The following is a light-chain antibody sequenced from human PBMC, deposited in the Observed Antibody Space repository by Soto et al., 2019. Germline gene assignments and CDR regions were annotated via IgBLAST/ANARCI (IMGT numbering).Light chain of an antibody. CDR2: DGT. V-gene: IGLV2-14*01. CDR1: ISDVGGYNY. J-gene: IGLJ1*01. CDR3: SSYTSSSTPYV. Sequence: QSALTQPASVSGSPGQSITISCTGTISDVGGYNYGSCYQQHTVKAPKLMIYDGTNRASGVSDRCSGSKSGNTASLPISGLQAEDEAEYYCSSYTSSSTPYVFGTGTKLTV.